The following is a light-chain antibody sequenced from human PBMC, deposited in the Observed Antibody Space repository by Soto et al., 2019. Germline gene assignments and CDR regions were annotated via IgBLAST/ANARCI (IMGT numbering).Light chain of an antibody. CDR1: SSNIGNNY. V-gene: IGLV1-51*01. Sequence: QSVLTQPPSVSAAPGQKVTISCSGSSSNIGNNYVSWYQQLPRTAPKLLIYDNNKRPSGIPDRFSGSKSGTSATLGIAGLQTGDEAIYYCGTWDRSLSAGVFGGGTKLTVL. CDR2: DNN. J-gene: IGLJ3*02. CDR3: GTWDRSLSAGV.